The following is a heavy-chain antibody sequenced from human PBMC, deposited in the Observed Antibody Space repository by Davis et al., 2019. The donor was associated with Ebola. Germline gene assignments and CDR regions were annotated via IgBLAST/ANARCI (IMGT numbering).Heavy chain of an antibody. CDR2: FDPEDGET. Sequence: AASVKVSCKVSGYTLIELSMHWVRQAPGKGLEWMGGFDPEDGETIYAQKFQGRVTMTEDTSTDTAYMELSSLRSEDTAVYYCATDQFDGSGKKRYYYGMDVWGQGTTVTVSS. D-gene: IGHD3-10*01. CDR3: ATDQFDGSGKKRYYYGMDV. V-gene: IGHV1-24*01. CDR1: GYTLIELS. J-gene: IGHJ6*02.